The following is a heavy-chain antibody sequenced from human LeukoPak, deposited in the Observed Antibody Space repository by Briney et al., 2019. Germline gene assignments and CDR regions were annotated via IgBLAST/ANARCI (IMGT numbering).Heavy chain of an antibody. CDR2: IYHSGST. D-gene: IGHD3-10*01. J-gene: IGHJ4*02. Sequence: NTSETLSLTCTVSGGSISSGGYYWSWLRQPPGKGLEWIGYIYHSGSTYYNPSLKSRVTISVDRSKNQFSLKLSSVTAADTAVYYCARYYNYANYWGQGTLVTVSS. CDR3: ARYYNYANY. CDR1: GGSISSGGYY. V-gene: IGHV4-30-2*01.